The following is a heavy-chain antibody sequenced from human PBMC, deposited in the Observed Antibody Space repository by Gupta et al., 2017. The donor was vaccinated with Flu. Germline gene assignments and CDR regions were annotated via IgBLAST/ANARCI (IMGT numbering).Heavy chain of an antibody. Sequence: EVQLVQSGAEVKKPGESLKISCKTSGYTFSNYWIGWVRQMPGKGLEWIGIIYPGDSDTKYSPSFQGQVTISADKSITTAYLQWKSLKASDTAIYYCARWARFDWGSDYWGQGTLVTVSS. V-gene: IGHV5-51*03. CDR2: IYPGDSDT. D-gene: IGHD3-9*01. CDR1: GYTFSNYW. J-gene: IGHJ4*02. CDR3: ARWARFDWGSDY.